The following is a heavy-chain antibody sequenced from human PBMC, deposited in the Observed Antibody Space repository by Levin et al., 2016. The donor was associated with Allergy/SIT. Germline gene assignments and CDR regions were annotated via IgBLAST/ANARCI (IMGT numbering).Heavy chain of an antibody. Sequence: GGSLRLSCAASGFTFSRYGMHWVRQAPGKGLEWVAIVWDGGNTKYYSDSAKGRFTISRDDSQNILYLEMNSLRLEDTAMYYCARYAGQVALDAFDIWGQGTMVTVSS. J-gene: IGHJ3*02. CDR1: GFTFSRYG. V-gene: IGHV3-33*01. D-gene: IGHD3-10*01. CDR3: ARYAGQVALDAFDI. CDR2: VWDGGNTK.